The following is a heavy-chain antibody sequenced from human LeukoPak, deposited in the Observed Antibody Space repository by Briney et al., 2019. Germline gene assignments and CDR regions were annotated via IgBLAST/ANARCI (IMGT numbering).Heavy chain of an antibody. Sequence: ASVKVSCKASGYTFTNYYMHWVRQAPGQGLEWMGRINPNSGGTNYAQKFQGRVNMTRETSISTAYMELSRLRSDDTAVYYCARDRGGEFDYWGQGTLVTVSS. D-gene: IGHD7-27*01. V-gene: IGHV1-2*06. CDR1: GYTFTNYY. J-gene: IGHJ4*02. CDR2: INPNSGGT. CDR3: ARDRGGEFDY.